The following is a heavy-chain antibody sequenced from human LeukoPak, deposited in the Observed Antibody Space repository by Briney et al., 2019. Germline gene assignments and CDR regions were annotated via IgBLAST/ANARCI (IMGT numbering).Heavy chain of an antibody. CDR3: ARDRWVGGYDYFDY. CDR1: GLTVSSNY. V-gene: IGHV3-66*02. CDR2: IYSGGST. Sequence: GGSLRLSCAASGLTVSSNYMSWVRQAPGKGLEWVSVIYSGGSTYYADSVKGRFTISRDNSKNTLYLQMNSLRAEDTAVYYCARDRWVGGYDYFDYWGQGTLVTVSS. J-gene: IGHJ4*02. D-gene: IGHD5-12*01.